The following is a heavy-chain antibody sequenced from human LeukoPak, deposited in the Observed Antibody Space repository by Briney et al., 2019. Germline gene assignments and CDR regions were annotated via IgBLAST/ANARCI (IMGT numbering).Heavy chain of an antibody. CDR1: GFTFSDYY. V-gene: IGHV3-11*04. J-gene: IGHJ6*02. D-gene: IGHD3-3*01. CDR3: ARENQTYYDFWSGYYRVYYYYGMDV. CDR2: ISSSGSTI. Sequence: GGSLRLSCAASGFTFSDYYMSWIRQAPGKGLECVSYISSSGSTIYYADSVKGRFTISRDNAKNSLYLQMNSLRAEDTAVYYCARENQTYYDFWSGYYRVYYYYGMDVWGQGTTVTVSS.